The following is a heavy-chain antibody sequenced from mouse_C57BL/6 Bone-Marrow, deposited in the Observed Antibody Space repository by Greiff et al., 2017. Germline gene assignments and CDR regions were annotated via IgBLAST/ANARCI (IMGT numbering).Heavy chain of an antibody. D-gene: IGHD2-1*01. Sequence: VQLQQSGAELVRPGSSVKMSCKTSGYTFTSYGINWVKQRPGQGLEWIGYIYIGNGYTEYNGKFKGKATLTADKSSSTAYMQLSSLTSEDSAVYFCARRRIYYGNYGYAMDYWGQGTSVTVSS. J-gene: IGHJ4*01. V-gene: IGHV1-58*01. CDR2: IYIGNGYT. CDR3: ARRRIYYGNYGYAMDY. CDR1: GYTFTSYG.